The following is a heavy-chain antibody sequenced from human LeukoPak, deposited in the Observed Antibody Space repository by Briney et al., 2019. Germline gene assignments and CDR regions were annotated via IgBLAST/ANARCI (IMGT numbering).Heavy chain of an antibody. Sequence: SETLSLTCTVSGGSISSYYWSWIRQSPGKGLEWIGYVYSSGSTNYNPSLKSRVTISVDTSKNQFSLKLSSVTAADTAVYYCARDTYCGGDCYYFDSWGQGTLVTVSS. V-gene: IGHV4-59*01. D-gene: IGHD2-21*02. CDR1: GGSISSYY. J-gene: IGHJ4*02. CDR3: ARDTYCGGDCYYFDS. CDR2: VYSSGST.